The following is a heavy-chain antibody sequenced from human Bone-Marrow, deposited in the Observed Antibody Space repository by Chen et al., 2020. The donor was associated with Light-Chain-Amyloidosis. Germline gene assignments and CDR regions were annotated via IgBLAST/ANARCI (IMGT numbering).Heavy chain of an antibody. Sequence: EVKVVESGGGWVPPGRHLRLLCAAFAFTFKKYAIHWVRQAPGKGLEWVSGFDYNRGRIAYADSVRGRFTLSRGNSGDSVYLQMDSLRIEDTALYFCTQDGLPGGADYWGQGALVTVSS. J-gene: IGHJ4*02. CDR2: FDYNRGRI. CDR3: TQDGLPGGADY. D-gene: IGHD1-1*01. CDR1: AFTFKKYA. V-gene: IGHV3-9*01.